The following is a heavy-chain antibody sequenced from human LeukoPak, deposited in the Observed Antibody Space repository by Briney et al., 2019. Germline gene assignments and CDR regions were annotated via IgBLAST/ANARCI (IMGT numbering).Heavy chain of an antibody. CDR1: GGSFSGYY. CDR3: ARGRQRVAATYYYYYGMDV. J-gene: IGHJ6*02. Sequence: PSETLSLTCAVYGGSFSGYYWSWIRQPPGKGLEWIGEINHSGSTNYNPSLKSRVTISVDTSKNQFSLKLSSVTAADTAVYYCARGRQRVAATYYYYYGMDVWGQGTTVTVSS. D-gene: IGHD2-15*01. CDR2: INHSGST. V-gene: IGHV4-34*01.